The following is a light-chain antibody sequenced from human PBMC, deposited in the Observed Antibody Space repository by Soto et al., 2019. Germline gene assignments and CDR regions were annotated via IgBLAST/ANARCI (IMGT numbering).Light chain of an antibody. CDR3: QQYDTYPWT. CDR1: QRMSAW. J-gene: IGKJ1*01. Sequence: DIQMTQSPTTLSASVGDRVIITCRASQRMSAWLAWYQQKPGKAPTLLIYDASSLENGVLSRFSGSGSGTDFTLTISSLQPDDFAAYYCQQYDTYPWTFGQGTKVDIK. CDR2: DAS. V-gene: IGKV1-5*01.